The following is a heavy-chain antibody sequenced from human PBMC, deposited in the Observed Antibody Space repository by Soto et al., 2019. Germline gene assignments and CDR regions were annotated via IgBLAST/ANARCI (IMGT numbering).Heavy chain of an antibody. J-gene: IGHJ6*02. D-gene: IGHD2-2*01. CDR2: ISSSGSTK. CDR3: ARDLCNSSSGYRFYYYGMDV. V-gene: IGHV3-48*03. CDR1: GFTFSSYE. Sequence: EVQLVESGGGLVQPGGSLRLSCAASGFTFSSYEMHWVRQAPGKGLEWVSYISSSGSTKYYVDSVKGRFTISRDNAKNSLYLQMNRLRAEDTAVYYCARDLCNSSSGYRFYYYGMDVWGHGSTVTVSS.